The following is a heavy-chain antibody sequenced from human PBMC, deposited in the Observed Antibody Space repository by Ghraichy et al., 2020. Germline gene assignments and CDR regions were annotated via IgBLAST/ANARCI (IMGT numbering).Heavy chain of an antibody. CDR2: ISYSGNT. D-gene: IGHD5-18*01. V-gene: IGHV4-59*08. CDR3: ARRGRGYSLYYYGLDV. J-gene: IGHJ6*02. CDR1: GGSIRSQF. Sequence: SETLSLTCTVSGGSIRSQFWTWVRQPPGKGLEWIGYISYSGNTNYSPSIGGRATISLDTSKNQFSLSLTSVNAADTAVYYCARRGRGYSLYYYGLDVWGPGTTVTVSS.